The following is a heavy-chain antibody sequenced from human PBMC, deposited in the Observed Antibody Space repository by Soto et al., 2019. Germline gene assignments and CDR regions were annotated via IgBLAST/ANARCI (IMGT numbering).Heavy chain of an antibody. D-gene: IGHD6-19*01. Sequence: PGGSLRLSCAASGFTFSSYAMSWVRQAPGKGLEWVSAISGSGGSTYYAYTMKGRFTISRYNSKNTVYLKMNSLRAEDTAVDYCAKYIAVAGTYDYYYDGMDVWGQGSTVPVSS. CDR3: AKYIAVAGTYDYYYDGMDV. J-gene: IGHJ6*02. CDR1: GFTFSSYA. CDR2: ISGSGGST. V-gene: IGHV3-23*01.